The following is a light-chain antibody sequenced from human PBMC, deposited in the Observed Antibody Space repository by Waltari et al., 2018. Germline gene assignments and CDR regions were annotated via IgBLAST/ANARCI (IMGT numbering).Light chain of an antibody. CDR2: DTS. Sequence: DIVLTQSPATLSLSPGERATLSCRASQSVNNYLAWYQQKPGQAPRLLIYDTSNRATGIPARFSGSGSGTDFTLTISSLEPEDFAVYYCQQRTNCPLTFGGGTKVEIK. CDR3: QQRTNCPLT. CDR1: QSVNNY. J-gene: IGKJ4*01. V-gene: IGKV3-11*01.